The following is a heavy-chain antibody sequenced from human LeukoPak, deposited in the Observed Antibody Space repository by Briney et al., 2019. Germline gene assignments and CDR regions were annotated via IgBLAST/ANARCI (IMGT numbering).Heavy chain of an antibody. CDR2: INPNSGGT. CDR3: ARDRRYCSGGSCNTWDY. J-gene: IGHJ4*02. Sequence: ASVKVSCKASGYTFTSYGISWVRQAPGQGLEGMGCINPNSGGTNYAQKFQGRVTMTRDTSISTAYMELSRLRSDDTAVYYCARDRRYCSGGSCNTWDYWGQGTLVTVSS. D-gene: IGHD2-15*01. V-gene: IGHV1-2*02. CDR1: GYTFTSYG.